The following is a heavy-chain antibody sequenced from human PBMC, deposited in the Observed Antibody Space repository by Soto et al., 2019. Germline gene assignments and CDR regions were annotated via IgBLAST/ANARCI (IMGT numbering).Heavy chain of an antibody. V-gene: IGHV4-4*07. CDR3: AGTLTYYDFWSGLNWFDP. D-gene: IGHD3-3*01. CDR1: GGSISSYY. Sequence: SETLSLTCTVSGGSISSYYWSWIRQPAGKGLEWIGRIYTSGSTNYNPSLKSRVTMSVDTSKNQFSLKLSSVTAADTAVYYCAGTLTYYDFWSGLNWFDPWGQGTLVTVYS. CDR2: IYTSGST. J-gene: IGHJ5*02.